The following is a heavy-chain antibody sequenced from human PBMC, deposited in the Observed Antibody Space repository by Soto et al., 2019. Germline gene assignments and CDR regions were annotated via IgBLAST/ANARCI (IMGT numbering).Heavy chain of an antibody. Sequence: GGSLRLSCVASGFTFSSYAMSWVRQAPGKGLEWVSAISGSGGSTYYADSVKGRFTISRDNSKNTLYLQMNSLRAEDTAVYYCAKDLVGYCSGGSCYYFDYWGQGTLVTVSS. D-gene: IGHD2-15*01. V-gene: IGHV3-23*01. J-gene: IGHJ4*02. CDR1: GFTFSSYA. CDR2: ISGSGGST. CDR3: AKDLVGYCSGGSCYYFDY.